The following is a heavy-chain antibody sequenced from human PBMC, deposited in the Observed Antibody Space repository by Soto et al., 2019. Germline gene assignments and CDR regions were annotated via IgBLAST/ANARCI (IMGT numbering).Heavy chain of an antibody. V-gene: IGHV1-69*08. J-gene: IGHJ6*02. CDR1: GTIFSSYT. D-gene: IGHD3-16*01. Sequence: QVQLVQSGAEVKKPGSSVRVSCKASGTIFSSYTISWVRQAPGQGLEWMGRIIPILGETNSAQKFHVRVTLTADKSTNTAYRQLYSLRLEDTAVYYCARGLGGRMDAWGQGTTVTVSS. CDR2: IIPILGET. CDR3: ARGLGGRMDA.